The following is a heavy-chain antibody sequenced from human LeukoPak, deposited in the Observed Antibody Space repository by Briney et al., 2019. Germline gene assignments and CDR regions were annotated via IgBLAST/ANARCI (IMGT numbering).Heavy chain of an antibody. D-gene: IGHD5-18*01. CDR3: ARHDSSIPY. CDR2: ISDNEGRT. J-gene: IGHJ4*02. V-gene: IGHV3-23*01. CDR1: GFTFNYYA. Sequence: PGGSLRLSCAASGFTFNYYAMSWVRQAPGKGLEWVSSISDNEGRTYYTDSVKGRFTISRDNTKNTVYLQMHNLRADDTAVYFCARHDSSIPYWGQGALVTVSS.